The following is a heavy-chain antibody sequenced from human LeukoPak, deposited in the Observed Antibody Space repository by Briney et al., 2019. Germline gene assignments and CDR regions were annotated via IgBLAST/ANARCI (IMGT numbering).Heavy chain of an antibody. J-gene: IGHJ4*02. Sequence: GGSLRPSCAASGFTFSSYAMSWVRQAPGKGLEWVSAISGSGGSTYYADSVKGRFTISRDNSKNTLYLQMNSLRAEDTAVYYCAKTDSSGWYYFDYWGQGTLVTVSS. D-gene: IGHD6-19*01. V-gene: IGHV3-23*01. CDR1: GFTFSSYA. CDR2: ISGSGGST. CDR3: AKTDSSGWYYFDY.